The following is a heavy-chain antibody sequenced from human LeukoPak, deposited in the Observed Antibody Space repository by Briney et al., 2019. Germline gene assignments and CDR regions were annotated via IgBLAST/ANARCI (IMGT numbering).Heavy chain of an antibody. D-gene: IGHD1-26*01. J-gene: IGHJ4*02. CDR2: IYYSGST. CDR1: GGSISSYY. CDR3: ARIAASGSYHFDY. Sequence: SETMSLTWTVSGGSISSYYWSWIRQLPGEGLEWIGYIYYSGSTNYNPSLKSRVPISVDTSKNQIPLKLSSVTAADTAVYYCARIAASGSYHFDYWGQGTLVTVSS. V-gene: IGHV4-59*01.